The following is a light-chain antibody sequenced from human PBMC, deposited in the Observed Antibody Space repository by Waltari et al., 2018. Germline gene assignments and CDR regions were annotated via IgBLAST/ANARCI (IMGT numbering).Light chain of an antibody. CDR1: SSNLGNYF. Sequence: QSVLTQSPSVSAAPGQKVTISCSGSSSNLGNYFVSCYHQLPGAAPNLLIYDNNKRPSGIPDRFSASKSGTSATLGITGLQIGDEADYYCATWDNSLTDVVFGGGTKLTVL. V-gene: IGLV1-51*01. CDR3: ATWDNSLTDVV. CDR2: DNN. J-gene: IGLJ2*01.